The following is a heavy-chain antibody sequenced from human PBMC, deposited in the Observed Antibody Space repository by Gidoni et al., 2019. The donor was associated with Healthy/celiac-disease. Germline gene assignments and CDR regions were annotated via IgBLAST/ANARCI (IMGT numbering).Heavy chain of an antibody. Sequence: QLQLQESGPGLVKPSETLSLTCTVSGGSISSSSYYWGWIRQPPGKGLEWIGSIYYSGSTYYNPSLKSRVTISVDTSKNQFSLKLSSVTAADTAVYYCARHTVTATYGMDVWGQGTTVTVSS. CDR1: GGSISSSSYY. V-gene: IGHV4-39*01. CDR3: ARHTVTATYGMDV. D-gene: IGHD4-17*01. CDR2: IYYSGST. J-gene: IGHJ6*02.